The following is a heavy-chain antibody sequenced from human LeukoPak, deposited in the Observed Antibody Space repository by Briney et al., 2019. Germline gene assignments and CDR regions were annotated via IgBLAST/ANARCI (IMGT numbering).Heavy chain of an antibody. V-gene: IGHV4-61*01. J-gene: IGHJ4*02. D-gene: IGHD5-18*01. CDR2: IYYSGST. CDR1: GGSVSSGSYY. CDR3: ARDSVERGYSYGHRIDY. Sequence: PSETLSLTCTVSGGSVSSGSYYWSWIRQPLGKGLEWIGYIYYSGSTNYNPSLKSRVTISVDTSKNQFSLKLSSVTAADTAVYYCARDSVERGYSYGHRIDYWGQGTLVTVSS.